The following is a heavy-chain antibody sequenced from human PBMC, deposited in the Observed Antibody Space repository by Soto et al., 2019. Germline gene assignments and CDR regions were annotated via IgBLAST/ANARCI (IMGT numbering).Heavy chain of an antibody. J-gene: IGHJ4*02. Sequence: QLQLVQSGAEAKKPGASVKVSCKAYGYTFPTSTISWVRQAPGQGLEWMGWIKAYSGNTNYAQKLQGRVTMTTDTSTNTAYMELRSLTTDDTAIYYCAIADYGDDDYWGQGTLVTVSS. CDR1: GYTFPTST. V-gene: IGHV1-18*01. D-gene: IGHD4-17*01. CDR2: IKAYSGNT. CDR3: AIADYGDDDY.